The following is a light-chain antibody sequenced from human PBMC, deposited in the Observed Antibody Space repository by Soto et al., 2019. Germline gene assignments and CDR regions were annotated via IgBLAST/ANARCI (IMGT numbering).Light chain of an antibody. J-gene: IGKJ5*01. CDR2: GAT. CDR1: HIFSNNY. CDR3: QQLNTSPIT. V-gene: IGKV3D-7*01. Sequence: STGEGATLSCRASHIFSNNYLSWCQQKPDQPPSLLIDGATSRATSIPDRFSGRGAGTDITLTISSLQPEDLATYYWQQLNTSPITFGQGTRLAVK.